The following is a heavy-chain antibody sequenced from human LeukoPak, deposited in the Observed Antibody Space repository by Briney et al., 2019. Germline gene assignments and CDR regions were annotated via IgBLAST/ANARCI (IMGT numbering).Heavy chain of an antibody. J-gene: IGHJ4*02. V-gene: IGHV3-21*01. CDR2: ISSSSSYV. Sequence: KPGGSLRLSCAASGFTFSSYSMNWVRQAPGKGLEWVSSISSSSSYVYYADSVKGRFTISRDNAKNSLYLQMNSLRAEDTAVYYCARGPGYSSGWYPRWGQGTLVTVSS. CDR3: ARGPGYSSGWYPR. CDR1: GFTFSSYS. D-gene: IGHD6-19*01.